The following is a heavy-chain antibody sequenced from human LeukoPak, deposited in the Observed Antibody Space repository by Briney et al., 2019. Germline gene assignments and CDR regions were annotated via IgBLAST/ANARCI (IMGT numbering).Heavy chain of an antibody. CDR3: AKSGGYGLIDY. D-gene: IGHD1-26*01. J-gene: IGHJ4*02. CDR2: IYSSGST. Sequence: SETLSLTCAAYGGSFSGYYWSWVRQTPGKGLEWIGSIYSSGSTYYNASLQSRVTISIETSKNQISLRLNSVTAADTAIYYCAKSGGYGLIDYWGQGTLVTVSS. V-gene: IGHV4-34*01. CDR1: GGSFSGYY.